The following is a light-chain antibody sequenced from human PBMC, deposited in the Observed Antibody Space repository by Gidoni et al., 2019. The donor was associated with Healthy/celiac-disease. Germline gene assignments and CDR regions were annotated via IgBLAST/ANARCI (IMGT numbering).Light chain of an antibody. CDR2: GAS. CDR3: QQYGSSPIT. Sequence: EIVFTQSPGTLSFSPGERATLSCRASQSVSSSYLAWYHQKPGQAPMLLIYGASSRATGIPYRFSGSVSGTDFTLTISRLEPEDFAVYYCQQYGSSPITFGQGTRLEIK. V-gene: IGKV3-20*01. J-gene: IGKJ5*01. CDR1: QSVSSSY.